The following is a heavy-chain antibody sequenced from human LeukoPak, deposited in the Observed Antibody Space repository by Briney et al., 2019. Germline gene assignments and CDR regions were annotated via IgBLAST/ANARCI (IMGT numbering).Heavy chain of an antibody. D-gene: IGHD5-24*01. V-gene: IGHV3-30*18. CDR1: GFTFSSYG. CDR3: AKAARDGYNWPFDY. J-gene: IGHJ4*02. CDR2: ISYDGSNK. Sequence: GGSLRLSCAASGFTFSSYGMHWVRQAPGKGLEWVAVISYDGSNKYYADSVKGRFTISRDNSKNTLYLQMNSLRAEDTAVYYCAKAARDGYNWPFDYWGQGTLVTVSS.